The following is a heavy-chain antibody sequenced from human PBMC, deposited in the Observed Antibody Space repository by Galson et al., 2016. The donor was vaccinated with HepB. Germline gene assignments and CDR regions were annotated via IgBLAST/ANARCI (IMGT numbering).Heavy chain of an antibody. CDR1: GYTFSDYS. V-gene: IGHV3-11*06. D-gene: IGHD2-21*02. Sequence: SLRLSCAASGYTFSDYSMTWVRQAPGKGLEWVAYIHNSGTFAKYADSVEGRFTVSRDNAKNSLFLQMNSLKDEDTAVYFCAREHCAGDCYFLAYWGQGAVVTVSS. CDR3: AREHCAGDCYFLAY. J-gene: IGHJ4*02. CDR2: IHNSGTFA.